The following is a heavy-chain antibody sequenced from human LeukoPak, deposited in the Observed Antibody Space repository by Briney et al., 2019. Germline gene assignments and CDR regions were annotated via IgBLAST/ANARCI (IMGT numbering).Heavy chain of an antibody. V-gene: IGHV3-48*03. J-gene: IGHJ4*02. CDR2: ISSSGSTI. CDR3: ARDRYGDWVLGFDY. Sequence: GGSLRLSCAASGFTFSSYEMNWVRQAPGKGLEWVSYISSSGSTIYYADSVKGRFTISRDNAKNSLYLQMNSLRPEDTGVFYCARDRYGDWVLGFDYWGQGALVTVSS. D-gene: IGHD4-17*01. CDR1: GFTFSSYE.